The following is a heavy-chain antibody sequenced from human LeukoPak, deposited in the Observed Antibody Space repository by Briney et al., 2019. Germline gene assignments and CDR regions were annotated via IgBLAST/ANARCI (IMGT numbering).Heavy chain of an antibody. CDR2: IYPGDSDT. CDR3: ARRRGSGGDAFDI. CDR1: GYSFSIYW. V-gene: IGHV5-51*01. D-gene: IGHD1-26*01. Sequence: GESLKISCKGSGYSFSIYWIAWVRQMPGKGLEWMGIIYPGDSDTRYSPSFQGQVTISADKSISTAYLQWSSLKASDTAMYYCARRRGSGGDAFDIWGQGTMVTVSS. J-gene: IGHJ3*02.